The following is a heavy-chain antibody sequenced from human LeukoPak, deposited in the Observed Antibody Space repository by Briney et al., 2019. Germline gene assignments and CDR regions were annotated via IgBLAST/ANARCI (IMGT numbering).Heavy chain of an antibody. CDR3: ARDCGGSGDY. D-gene: IGHD2-15*01. CDR2: ISSSSSTI. Sequence: GGSLRLSCAASGFTFSTYSMNWVRQAPGKGLEWVSYISSSSSTIYFADSVKGRITISRDNVKNLVYLQMNRLRAEDTAVYYCARDCGGSGDYWGQGTLVTVSS. V-gene: IGHV3-48*01. J-gene: IGHJ4*02. CDR1: GFTFSTYS.